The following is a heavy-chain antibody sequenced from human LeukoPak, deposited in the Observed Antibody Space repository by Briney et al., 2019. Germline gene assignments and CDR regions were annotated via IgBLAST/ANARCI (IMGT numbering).Heavy chain of an antibody. CDR1: GGSFSGYY. D-gene: IGHD6-19*01. Sequence: SEILSLTCAVYGGSFSGYYWSWIRQPPGKGLEWIGEINHSGSTNYNPSLKSRVTISVDTSKNQFSLKLSSVTAADTAVYYCARGSPGIAVAGTYYFDYWGQGTLVTVSS. V-gene: IGHV4-34*01. J-gene: IGHJ4*02. CDR3: ARGSPGIAVAGTYYFDY. CDR2: INHSGST.